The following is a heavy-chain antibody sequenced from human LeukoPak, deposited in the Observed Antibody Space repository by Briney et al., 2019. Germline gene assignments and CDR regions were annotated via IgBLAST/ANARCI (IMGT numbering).Heavy chain of an antibody. CDR1: GFTFSSYW. J-gene: IGHJ6*03. D-gene: IGHD6-6*01. V-gene: IGHV3-7*01. CDR3: ARRGQLVRVLYYYYYMDV. CDR2: IKQDGSEK. Sequence: GGSLRLSCGASGFTFSSYWMSWVRQAPGKGLEWVANIKQDGSEKYNVDSAKGRFPTSRDNAKNSMYLQMNSLRAEDTAVYYCARRGQLVRVLYYYYYMDVWGKGTTVTVSS.